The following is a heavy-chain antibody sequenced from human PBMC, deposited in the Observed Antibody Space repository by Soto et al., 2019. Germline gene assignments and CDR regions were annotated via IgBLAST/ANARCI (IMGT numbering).Heavy chain of an antibody. CDR1: GGSISRGGYS. CDR3: ARADFSRFNDY. V-gene: IGHV4-30-2*01. CDR2: IYHSGTT. Sequence: SETLSLTCAVSGGSISRGGYSWSWIRQPPGKGLEWIGYIYHSGTTYYNPSLESRVTISVDRSTNQFSLKLSSVTAADTAVYYCARADFSRFNDYWGQGTLVTVSS. J-gene: IGHJ4*02. D-gene: IGHD3-3*01.